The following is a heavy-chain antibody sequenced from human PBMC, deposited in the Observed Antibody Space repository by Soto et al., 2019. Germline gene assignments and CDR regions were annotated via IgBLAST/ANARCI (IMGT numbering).Heavy chain of an antibody. V-gene: IGHV3-23*01. CDR2: ISGSGGST. CDR3: AKVMYYDFWLRNRGSYYYGMDV. J-gene: IGHJ6*02. Sequence: GGSLRLSCAASGFTFSSYAMSWVRQAPGKGLEWVSAISGSGGSTYYADSVKGRFTISRDNSKNTLYLQMNSLRAEDTAVYYCAKVMYYDFWLRNRGSYYYGMDVWGQGTTVTVSS. CDR1: GFTFSSYA. D-gene: IGHD3-3*01.